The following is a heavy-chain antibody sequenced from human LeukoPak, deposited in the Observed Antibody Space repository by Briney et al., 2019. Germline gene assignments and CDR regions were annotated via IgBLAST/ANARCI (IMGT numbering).Heavy chain of an antibody. Sequence: ETLSLTCTVSGGSISSYYWSWVRQAPGKGLEWVSAISGSGGSTYYADSVKGRFTISRDNSKNTLYLQMNSLRAEDTAVYYCAKFHGDGIGGYYFDYWGQGTLVTVSS. D-gene: IGHD3-10*01. CDR3: AKFHGDGIGGYYFDY. J-gene: IGHJ4*02. CDR2: ISGSGGST. CDR1: GGSISSYY. V-gene: IGHV3-23*01.